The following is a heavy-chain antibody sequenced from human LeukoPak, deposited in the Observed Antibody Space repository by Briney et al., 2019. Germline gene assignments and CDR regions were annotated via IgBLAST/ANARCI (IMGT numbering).Heavy chain of an antibody. D-gene: IGHD3-10*01. CDR3: ARDRVAMGWFGEGVYYMDV. J-gene: IGHJ6*03. CDR1: GYTFTSYG. V-gene: IGHV1-18*01. Sequence: ASVKVSCKASGYTFTSYGISWVRQAPGQGLEWMGWISAYNGNTNYAQKPQGRVTMTTDTSTSTAYMELRSLRSDDTAVYYCARDRVAMGWFGEGVYYMDVWGKGTTVTVSS. CDR2: ISAYNGNT.